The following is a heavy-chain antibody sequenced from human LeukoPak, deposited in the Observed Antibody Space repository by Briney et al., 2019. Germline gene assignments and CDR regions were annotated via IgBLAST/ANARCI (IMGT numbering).Heavy chain of an antibody. CDR1: GGSISSYY. J-gene: IGHJ4*02. CDR3: ARPGSAAMVFPFDY. Sequence: SETLSLTCTVSGGSISSYYWSWIRQPPGKGLEWIGYIYYSGSTNYNPSLKSRVTISVDTSKNQFSLKLSSVTAADTAVYYCARPGSAAMVFPFDYWGQGTLVTVSS. D-gene: IGHD5-18*01. CDR2: IYYSGST. V-gene: IGHV4-59*01.